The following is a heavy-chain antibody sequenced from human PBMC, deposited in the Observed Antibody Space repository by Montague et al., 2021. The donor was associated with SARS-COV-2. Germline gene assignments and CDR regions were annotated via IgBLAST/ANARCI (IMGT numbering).Heavy chain of an antibody. CDR3: ARHSTTHAFDP. CDR2: ISYSGST. CDR1: SGSISPSDTHY. J-gene: IGHJ5*02. Sequence: SETLSLTCVVSSGSISPSDTHYWGWVRQAPGKGLEWVENISYSGSTSYNPPLRSRVTISVDTSKNQISLNLRSVTAADTSVYNCARHSTTHAFDPWGQGILVIVSS. D-gene: IGHD1-1*01. V-gene: IGHV4-39*01.